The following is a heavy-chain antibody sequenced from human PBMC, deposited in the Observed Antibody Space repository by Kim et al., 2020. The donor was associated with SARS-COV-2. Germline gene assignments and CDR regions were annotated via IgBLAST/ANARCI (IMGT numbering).Heavy chain of an antibody. CDR1: NFVFSNYG. V-gene: IGHV3-30*18. D-gene: IGHD3-3*01. CDR2: ISYDGDNK. CDR3: AKGDNGDLWSGSYYDH. Sequence: GGSLRLSCAASNFVFSNYGMHWVRQAPGKGLEWVAMISYDGDNKYYADSVKGRFTISRDNSKNTLYLQMNSLRGDDTAIFYCAKGDNGDLWSGSYYDHWG. J-gene: IGHJ4*01.